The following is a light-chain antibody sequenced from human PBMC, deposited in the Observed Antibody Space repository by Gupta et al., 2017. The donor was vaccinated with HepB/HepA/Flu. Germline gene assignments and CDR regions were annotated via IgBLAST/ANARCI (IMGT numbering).Light chain of an antibody. CDR2: RNT. Sequence: QSVLTQPPSVSAAPGQRVTIPCTGSSSSIGEGYDVHWYQQLPGTAPKLLIYRNTNRPSGVPDRFSGSRSGTSASLAITGLQAEDEANYYCQSYDNSLTGHWVFGGGTKLTVL. CDR3: QSYDNSLTGHWV. J-gene: IGLJ3*02. CDR1: SSSIGEGYD. V-gene: IGLV1-40*01.